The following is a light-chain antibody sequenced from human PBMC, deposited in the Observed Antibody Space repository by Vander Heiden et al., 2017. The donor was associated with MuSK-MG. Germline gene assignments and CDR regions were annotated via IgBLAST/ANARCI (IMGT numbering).Light chain of an antibody. CDR1: QSVSSN. CDR2: GAS. J-gene: IGKJ1*01. Sequence: EIVMTQSPATLSVSPGERATLSCRASQSVSSNLAWYQRKPGQAPVLLIYGASTRATGITARFSGSGSGTEFTLTISSLQSEDVAVYYCQQYNNWRGTFGQGTKVEIK. CDR3: QQYNNWRGT. V-gene: IGKV3-15*01.